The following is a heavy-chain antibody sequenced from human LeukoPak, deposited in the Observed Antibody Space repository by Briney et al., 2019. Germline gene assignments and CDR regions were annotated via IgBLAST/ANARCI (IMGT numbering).Heavy chain of an antibody. V-gene: IGHV4-34*01. CDR1: GGSISSYY. Sequence: SETLSLTCTVSGGSISSYYWSWIRQPPGKGLEWIGEINHSGSTNYNPSLKSRVTISVDTSKNQFSLKLSFVTAADTAVYYCARGGLEPQLWLRLFYFEFWGQGVLVTVSS. CDR2: INHSGST. J-gene: IGHJ4*02. D-gene: IGHD5-18*01. CDR3: ARGGLEPQLWLRLFYFEF.